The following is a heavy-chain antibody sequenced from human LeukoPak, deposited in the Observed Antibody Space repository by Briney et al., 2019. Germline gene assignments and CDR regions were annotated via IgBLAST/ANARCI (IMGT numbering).Heavy chain of an antibody. D-gene: IGHD2-21*02. V-gene: IGHV4-38-2*02. CDR3: ARGSGDWTYYFDY. J-gene: IGHJ4*02. CDR1: GYSISSGYL. Sequence: PSETLSLTCTVSGYSISSGYLWGWFRQPPGKGLEWIGSTYHGGTTYSNPSLKSRVIISEDTSKNQFSLKLSSVTATDTAVYYCARGSGDWTYYFDYWGQGTLVTVSS. CDR2: TYHGGTT.